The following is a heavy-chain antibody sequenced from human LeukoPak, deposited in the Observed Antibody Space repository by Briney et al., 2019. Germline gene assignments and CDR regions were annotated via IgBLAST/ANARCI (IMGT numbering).Heavy chain of an antibody. CDR1: GGSISRGGYY. J-gene: IGHJ4*02. CDR2: IYYSGST. V-gene: IGHV4-31*03. Sequence: SQTLSLTCTVSGGSISRGGYYWSWLRQHPGKGLEWIGYIYYSGSTYYNPSLKSRVTISVDTSKNQFSLKLSSVTAADTAVYYCAREGTGSGSYHYWGQGTLVTVSS. D-gene: IGHD3-10*01. CDR3: AREGTGSGSYHY.